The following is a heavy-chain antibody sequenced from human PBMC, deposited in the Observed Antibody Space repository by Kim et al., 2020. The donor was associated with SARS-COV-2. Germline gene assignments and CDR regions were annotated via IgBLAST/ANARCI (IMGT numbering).Heavy chain of an antibody. Sequence: QKFQGRVTMTRDTSTSTVYMELSSLRSEDTAVYYCARANRDTAMPNLDYWGQGTLVTVFS. CDR3: ARANRDTAMPNLDY. J-gene: IGHJ4*02. V-gene: IGHV1-46*01. D-gene: IGHD5-18*01.